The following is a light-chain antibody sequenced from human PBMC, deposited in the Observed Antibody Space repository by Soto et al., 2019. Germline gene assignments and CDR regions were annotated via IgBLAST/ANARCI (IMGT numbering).Light chain of an antibody. CDR2: GAS. V-gene: IGKV3-15*01. Sequence: EIVLTQSPATLSLSPGERATLSCRASQSVSSNLAWYQQKPGQAPRLLVYGASTRAAGVPARFSGSGSGTEFTLSISSLQSEHFAVYYCQQYYSWPLTFGGGTKADIK. CDR3: QQYYSWPLT. J-gene: IGKJ4*01. CDR1: QSVSSN.